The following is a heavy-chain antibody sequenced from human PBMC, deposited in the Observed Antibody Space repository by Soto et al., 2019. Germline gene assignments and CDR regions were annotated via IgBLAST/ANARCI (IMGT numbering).Heavy chain of an antibody. Sequence: GGSLRLSCAASGFSFSISPMHWVRQAPGKGPEWVALISYDGTNKFYADSVKGRFTISRDNSKNTLYLQMNSLRAEDTAVYYCARAVGATTYKPFDYWGQGTLVTVSS. CDR1: GFSFSISP. CDR3: ARAVGATTYKPFDY. CDR2: ISYDGTNK. V-gene: IGHV3-30-3*01. J-gene: IGHJ4*02. D-gene: IGHD1-26*01.